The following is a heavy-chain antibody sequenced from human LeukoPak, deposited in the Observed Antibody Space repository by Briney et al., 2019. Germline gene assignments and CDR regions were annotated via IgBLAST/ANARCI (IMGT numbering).Heavy chain of an antibody. CDR3: AKTWNYNNWFDP. D-gene: IGHD1-7*01. CDR1: GFTFTTYW. V-gene: IGHV3-7*03. CDR2: INQDGSEK. J-gene: IGHJ5*02. Sequence: GGSLRLSCAASGFTFTTYWMGWVRQAPGKGLEWVANINQDGSEKYYVDSVKGRFTISRDNAKNTLYLQMNSLRAEDTAVYYCAKTWNYNNWFDPWGQGTLVTVSS.